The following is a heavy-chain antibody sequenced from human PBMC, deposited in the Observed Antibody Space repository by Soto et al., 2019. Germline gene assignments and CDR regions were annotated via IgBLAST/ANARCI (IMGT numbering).Heavy chain of an antibody. V-gene: IGHV4-4*07. CDR2: IHSSGST. CDR3: ARDQGVAAAGITWFDP. CDR1: GASMNSYH. Sequence: SETLSLTCTVSGASMNSYHWSWIRQPAGKGLEWIGHIHSSGSTNYNPSLKSRVTMSVDTSKNQFSLRLMSLTAADTAVYYCARDQGVAAAGITWFDPRGQGSLVTVSS. D-gene: IGHD6-13*01. J-gene: IGHJ5*02.